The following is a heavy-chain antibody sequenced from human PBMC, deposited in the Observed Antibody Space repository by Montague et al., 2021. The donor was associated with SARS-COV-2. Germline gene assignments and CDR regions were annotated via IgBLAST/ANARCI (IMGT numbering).Heavy chain of an antibody. CDR2: IYWDDDK. CDR1: GFSLSTSGVG. CDR3: AHRPLLALKGQFDY. J-gene: IGHJ4*02. D-gene: IGHD3-3*02. Sequence: PALVTPTQTLTLTCTFSGFSLSTSGVGVGWIRQPPGKALEWLALIYWDDDKRYSPSLKSRLTITKDTSKSQVVLTMTNMDPVDTATYYCAHRPLLALKGQFDYWGQGTPVTVSS. V-gene: IGHV2-5*02.